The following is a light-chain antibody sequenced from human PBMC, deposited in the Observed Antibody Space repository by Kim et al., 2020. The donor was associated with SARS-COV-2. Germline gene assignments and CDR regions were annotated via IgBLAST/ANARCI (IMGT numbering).Light chain of an antibody. Sequence: GQSITISCTGTNRDIGTYNYVSWYQQYPGRAPKLMIYDVNTRPSGVSDRFTGSKSGYTASLTISGLQAEDEATYYCNSYTTSTTWVFGGGTKVTVL. J-gene: IGLJ3*02. CDR1: NRDIGTYNY. V-gene: IGLV2-14*03. CDR3: NSYTTSTTWV. CDR2: DVN.